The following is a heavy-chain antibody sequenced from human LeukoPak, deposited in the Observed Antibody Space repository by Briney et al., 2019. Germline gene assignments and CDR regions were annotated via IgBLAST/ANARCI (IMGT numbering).Heavy chain of an antibody. CDR2: ISGSGGST. Sequence: GGSLRLSCAASGFTFSNYAMNWVRQAPGKGLEWVSGISGSGGSTDYADSVKGRFTVSRDNSKNTLYLQMNSLRAEDTAVYYCARDYDSSGYYSYYYYGMDVWGQGTTVTVSS. CDR3: ARDYDSSGYYSYYYYGMDV. V-gene: IGHV3-23*01. CDR1: GFTFSNYA. D-gene: IGHD3-22*01. J-gene: IGHJ6*02.